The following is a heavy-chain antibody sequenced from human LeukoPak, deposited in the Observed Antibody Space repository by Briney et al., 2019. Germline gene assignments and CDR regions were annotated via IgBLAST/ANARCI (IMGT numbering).Heavy chain of an antibody. Sequence: GASVKVSCKASGYTFTSYGISWVRQAPGQGLEWMGWISAYNGNTNYAQKLQGRVTMTTDTSTSTAYMAPRSLRTDDTAVYYCARAYYYGSGSYYNPYYYYSNYKDVWGKGTTVTVSS. CDR3: ARAYYYGSGSYYNPYYYYSNYKDV. D-gene: IGHD3-10*01. V-gene: IGHV1-18*01. J-gene: IGHJ6*03. CDR2: ISAYNGNT. CDR1: GYTFTSYG.